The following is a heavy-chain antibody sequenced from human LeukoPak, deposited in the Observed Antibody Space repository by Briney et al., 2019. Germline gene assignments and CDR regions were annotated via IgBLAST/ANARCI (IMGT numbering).Heavy chain of an antibody. Sequence: GESLKISCKGSGYSFTSYWIGWVRQMPGKGLEWMGIIYPGDSDTRYSPSFQGQVTISADKSISTAYLQWSSLKASDTAMYYCARIPTPLYYDSSGYFPLIFDYWGQGTLVTVSS. CDR1: GYSFTSYW. CDR3: ARIPTPLYYDSSGYFPLIFDY. J-gene: IGHJ4*02. V-gene: IGHV5-51*01. D-gene: IGHD3-22*01. CDR2: IYPGDSDT.